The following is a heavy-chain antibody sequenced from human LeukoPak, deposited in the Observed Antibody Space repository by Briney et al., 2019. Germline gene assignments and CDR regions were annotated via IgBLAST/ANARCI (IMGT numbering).Heavy chain of an antibody. J-gene: IGHJ4*02. CDR1: GYTFTSYG. D-gene: IGHD3-16*01. Sequence: ASVKVSCKASGYTFTSYGISWVRQAPGQGLEWMGWIGPNNGNTNYAQNLQGRVTMTTDTSTGTAYMELRSLRSDDTAVYFCARDSGGRGHFDLWGQETLVTVSS. CDR3: ARDSGGRGHFDL. CDR2: IGPNNGNT. V-gene: IGHV1-18*01.